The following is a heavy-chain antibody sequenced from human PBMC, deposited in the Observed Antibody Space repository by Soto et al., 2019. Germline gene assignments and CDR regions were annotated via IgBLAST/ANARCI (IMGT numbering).Heavy chain of an antibody. CDR3: ARDQLRTARNFSGFEP. J-gene: IGHJ5*02. Sequence: SETLSLTCTVSGCSISSYYWSWIRQPPGKGLEWIGYIYYSGSTNYNPSLKSRVTISVDTSKNQFSLKLSSVTAADTAVYYCARDQLRTARNFSGFEPWGQGTLVNVSS. CDR1: GCSISSYY. CDR2: IYYSGST. D-gene: IGHD6-6*01. V-gene: IGHV4-59*01.